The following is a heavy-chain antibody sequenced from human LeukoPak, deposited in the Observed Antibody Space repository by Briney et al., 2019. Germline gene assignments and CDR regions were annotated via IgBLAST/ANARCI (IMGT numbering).Heavy chain of an antibody. Sequence: PGGSLRLSCAASGFTFSNACMNWVRQAPGKGLEWVGRIKSETDGGTTGCAAPVKGRFTISRDDSKNTLYLQMNSLKTEDTAVYYCSTDPYYDYVWGTYNVDWGQGTLVTVSS. J-gene: IGHJ4*02. CDR1: GFTFSNAC. CDR2: IKSETDGGTT. D-gene: IGHD3-16*01. CDR3: STDPYYDYVWGTYNVD. V-gene: IGHV3-15*07.